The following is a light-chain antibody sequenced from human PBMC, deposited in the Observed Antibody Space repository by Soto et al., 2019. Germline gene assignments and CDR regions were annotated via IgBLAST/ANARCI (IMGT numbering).Light chain of an antibody. Sequence: EIVLTHSPGTLSLSPGEIATLSCRASESVSDNYLAWYQQRSGQAPRLVIYGASSRASAVPDRFSGSGSGADFTLTISRLEPEDFAVYYCQQYGSSPLTFGGGTKVDIK. J-gene: IGKJ4*01. V-gene: IGKV3-20*01. CDR3: QQYGSSPLT. CDR1: ESVSDNY. CDR2: GAS.